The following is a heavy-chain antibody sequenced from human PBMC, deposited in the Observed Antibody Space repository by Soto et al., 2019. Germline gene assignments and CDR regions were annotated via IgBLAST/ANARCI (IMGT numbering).Heavy chain of an antibody. CDR3: ARQIYDSDTGPNCQYYFDS. Sequence: VSQRNSWKGSGESFVDYWITWVRQKPGKGLEWMGRIDPSDSQTYYSPSFRGHVTISATKTITTVFLQWSSLRASDTAMYYCARQIYDSDTGPNCQYYFDSWGQGTPVTVSS. CDR2: IDPSDSQT. D-gene: IGHD3-22*01. CDR1: GESFVDYW. J-gene: IGHJ4*02. V-gene: IGHV5-10-1*01.